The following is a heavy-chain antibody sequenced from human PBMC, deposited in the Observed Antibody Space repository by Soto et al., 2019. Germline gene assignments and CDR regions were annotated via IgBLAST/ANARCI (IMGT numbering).Heavy chain of an antibody. Sequence: GASVKVSCKASGYTFTGYYMHWVRQAPGQGLEWMGWINPNSGGTNYAQKFQGWVTMTRDTSISTAYMELSRLRSDDTAVYYCARSAIFGVVINYYYGMDVWGQGTTVTVSS. V-gene: IGHV1-2*04. CDR1: GYTFTGYY. J-gene: IGHJ6*02. CDR2: INPNSGGT. D-gene: IGHD3-3*01. CDR3: ARSAIFGVVINYYYGMDV.